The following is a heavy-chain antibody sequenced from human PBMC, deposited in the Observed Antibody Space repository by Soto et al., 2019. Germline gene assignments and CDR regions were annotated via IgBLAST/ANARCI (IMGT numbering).Heavy chain of an antibody. V-gene: IGHV1-69*13. Sequence: SVKVSCKASGGTFSSYAISWVRQAPGQGLEWMGGIIPIFGTANYAQKFQGRVTITADESTSTAYMELSSLRSEDTAVYYCARDSRGVYQLTRRANNWFDTWGQGTLVTVSS. J-gene: IGHJ5*02. D-gene: IGHD2-2*01. CDR2: IIPIFGTA. CDR3: ARDSRGVYQLTRRANNWFDT. CDR1: GGTFSSYA.